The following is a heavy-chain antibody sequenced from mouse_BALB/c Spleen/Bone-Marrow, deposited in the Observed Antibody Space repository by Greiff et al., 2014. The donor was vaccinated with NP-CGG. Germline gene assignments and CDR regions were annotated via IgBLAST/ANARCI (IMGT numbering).Heavy chain of an antibody. J-gene: IGHJ3*01. CDR3: ANYYYGSSLFAY. V-gene: IGHV14-3*02. CDR2: IDPANGNT. Sequence: DVKLVESGAELVKPGASVKLSCTAPGFNIKDTYMHWVKQRPEQGLEWIGRIDPANGNTKYDPKFQGKATITADTSSNTAYLQFSSLTSEDTAVYYCANYYYGSSLFAYWGQGTLVTVSA. CDR1: GFNIKDTY. D-gene: IGHD1-1*01.